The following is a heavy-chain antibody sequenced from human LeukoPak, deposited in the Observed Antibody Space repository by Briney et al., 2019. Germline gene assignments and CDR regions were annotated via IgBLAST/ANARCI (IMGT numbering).Heavy chain of an antibody. CDR1: GGTFSSYA. V-gene: IGHV1-69*01. Sequence: SVKVSCKASGGTFSSYAISWVRQAPGQGLEWMGGIIPIFGTANYAQKFQGRVTITADESTSTAYMELSSLRSEDTAVYYRASPSGYDVYYFDYWGQGTLVTVSS. D-gene: IGHD5-12*01. CDR3: ASPSGYDVYYFDY. J-gene: IGHJ4*02. CDR2: IIPIFGTA.